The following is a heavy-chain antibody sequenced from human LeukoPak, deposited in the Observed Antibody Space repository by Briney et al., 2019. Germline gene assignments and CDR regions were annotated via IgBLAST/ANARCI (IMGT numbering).Heavy chain of an antibody. J-gene: IGHJ6*02. D-gene: IGHD6-13*01. CDR2: ISAYNGNT. V-gene: IGHV1-18*01. Sequence: ASVKVSCKASGYTFTSYGISWVRQAPGQGLEWMGWISAYNGNTNYAQKLQGRVTMTTDTSTSTAYMELRSLRSDDTAVYYCARVEYSSILGRQYGMDVWGQGTTVTVSS. CDR3: ARVEYSSILGRQYGMDV. CDR1: GYTFTSYG.